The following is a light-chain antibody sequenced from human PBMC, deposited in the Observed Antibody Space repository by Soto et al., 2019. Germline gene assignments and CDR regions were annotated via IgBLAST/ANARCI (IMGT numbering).Light chain of an antibody. V-gene: IGKV1-8*01. J-gene: IGKJ3*01. CDR2: AAS. CDR1: QGISSY. Sequence: AIRMTQSPSSLSASTGDRVTITCRASQGISSYLAWYQQKPGKAPKLLIYAASTLQSGVPSRFSGSGSGTDFTLTISCLQPADFATYYCQQSYSTPFTFGPGTKVDIK. CDR3: QQSYSTPFT.